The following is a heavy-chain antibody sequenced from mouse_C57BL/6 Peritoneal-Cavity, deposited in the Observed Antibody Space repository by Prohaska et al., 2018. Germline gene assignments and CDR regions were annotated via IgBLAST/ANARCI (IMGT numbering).Heavy chain of an antibody. CDR3: ARRDYCSSYWYFDV. CDR2: IYPGSGST. D-gene: IGHD1-1*01. J-gene: IGHJ1*03. V-gene: IGHV1-55*01. Sequence: PGQGLEWIGDIYPGSGSTNYNEKLKSKATLTVDTSSSTAYMQLSSLTSEDSAVYYCARRDYCSSYWYFDVWVTGTTVTVSS.